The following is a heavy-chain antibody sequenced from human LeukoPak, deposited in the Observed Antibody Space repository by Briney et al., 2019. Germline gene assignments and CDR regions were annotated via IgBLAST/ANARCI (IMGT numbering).Heavy chain of an antibody. CDR3: AREGQDLPNWFDP. J-gene: IGHJ5*02. V-gene: IGHV4-31*03. Sequence: SETLSLTCTVSGGSISSGGYYWSWIRQHSGKGLEWIGYIYYSGSTYYNPFLKSRVTISVDTSKNQFSLKLSSVTAADTAVYYCAREGQDLPNWFDPWGQGTLVTVSS. CDR2: IYYSGST. CDR1: GGSISSGGYY.